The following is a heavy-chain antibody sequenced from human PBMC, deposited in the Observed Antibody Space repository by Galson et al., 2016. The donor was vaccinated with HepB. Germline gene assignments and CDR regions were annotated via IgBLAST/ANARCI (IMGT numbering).Heavy chain of an antibody. CDR2: ISGGGGTT. D-gene: IGHD5/OR15-5a*01. V-gene: IGHV3-23*01. Sequence: SLRLSCAASGFTFNTCAMSWVRQAPGKGLEWVSAISGGGGTTYYVDSVKGRFTISRDNSKNTLYLQMNSLGAEDTAVYYCAKARGAYSVYANVDSWGQGTLVTVSS. CDR3: AKARGAYSVYANVDS. CDR1: GFTFNTCA. J-gene: IGHJ4*02.